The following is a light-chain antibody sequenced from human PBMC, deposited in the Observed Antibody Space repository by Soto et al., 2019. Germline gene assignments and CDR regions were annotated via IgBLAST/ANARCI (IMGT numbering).Light chain of an antibody. Sequence: DIQMTQSPSSVSASVGDRVAITCRASQGISSRLAWYQQIPGKAPELLIYGASSLQSGVPSRFSGSGSGTDFTLTISSLQPEDFATYYCQQYNSYSPAFGQGTKVDI. CDR2: GAS. CDR3: QQYNSYSPA. V-gene: IGKV1D-12*01. CDR1: QGISSR. J-gene: IGKJ1*01.